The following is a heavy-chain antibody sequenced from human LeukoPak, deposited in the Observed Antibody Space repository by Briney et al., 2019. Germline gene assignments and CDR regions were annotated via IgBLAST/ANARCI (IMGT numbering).Heavy chain of an antibody. CDR1: GGSISSYY. V-gene: IGHV4-59*08. CDR3: ARSPEWYYFDY. CDR2: IYYSGSA. J-gene: IGHJ4*02. Sequence: SETLSLTCTVSGGSISSYYWSWIRQPPGKGLEWIGYIYYSGSAIYSPSLKSRVTISVDTSKNQFSLRLSSVTAADTAVYYCARSPEWYYFDYWGQGTLVTVSS. D-gene: IGHD3-3*01.